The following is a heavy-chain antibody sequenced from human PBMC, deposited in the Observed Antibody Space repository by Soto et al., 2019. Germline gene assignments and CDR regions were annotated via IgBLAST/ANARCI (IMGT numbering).Heavy chain of an antibody. V-gene: IGHV3-30*04. J-gene: IGHJ4*02. CDR3: AGRSGSSDY. Sequence: GGSLRLSCAASGFTFSNYTMHWVRQAPGKGLEWVALISYDEIDKYYADAVKGRFTISRDNSKNTLYLQMDSLRAEGTAVYYCAGRSGSSDYWGQGTLVTVSS. CDR1: GFTFSNYT. D-gene: IGHD3-10*01. CDR2: ISYDEIDK.